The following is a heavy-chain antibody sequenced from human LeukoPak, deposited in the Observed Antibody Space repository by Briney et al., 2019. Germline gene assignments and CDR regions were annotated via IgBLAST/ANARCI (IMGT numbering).Heavy chain of an antibody. CDR2: ISSSSSYI. CDR1: GFTFNAFG. J-gene: IGHJ4*02. Sequence: GGSLRLSCAASGFTFNAFGMNWVRQAPGKGLEWVSSISSSSSYIYYADSVKGRFTISRDNAKNSLYLQMNSLRAEDTAVYYCARAEASVTTEYYFDYWGQGTLVTVSS. CDR3: ARAEASVTTEYYFDY. D-gene: IGHD4-17*01. V-gene: IGHV3-21*01.